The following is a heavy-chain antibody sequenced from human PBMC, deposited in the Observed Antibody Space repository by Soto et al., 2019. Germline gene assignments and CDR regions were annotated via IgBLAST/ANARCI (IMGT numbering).Heavy chain of an antibody. V-gene: IGHV1-18*01. CDR1: GYTFTSYG. CDR2: ITTDKGKT. Sequence: QVQLVQSGPEVKKPGASVKVSCKTSGYTFTSYGISWVRQAPGQGLEWMGWITTDKGKTTYAQKFQGRVTMTTDTSTRTAYMELSSLTSDDKAVYYCATRSPAFDYWGQGTLVTVSS. J-gene: IGHJ4*02. CDR3: ATRSPAFDY.